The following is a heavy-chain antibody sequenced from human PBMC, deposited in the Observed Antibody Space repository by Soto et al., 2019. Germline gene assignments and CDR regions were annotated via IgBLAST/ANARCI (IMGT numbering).Heavy chain of an antibody. CDR2: IYYSGST. Sequence: QVQLQESGPGLVKPSQTLSLTCTVSGGSISSGDYYWSWIRQPPGKGLEWIGYIYYSGSTYYNPSLKSRVTISVDTSKNQFSLKLSSVTAADTAVSYCSRGVTIFGPSRRDIYYFDYWGQGTLVTVSS. CDR3: SRGVTIFGPSRRDIYYFDY. D-gene: IGHD3-3*01. CDR1: GGSISSGDYY. J-gene: IGHJ4*02. V-gene: IGHV4-30-4*01.